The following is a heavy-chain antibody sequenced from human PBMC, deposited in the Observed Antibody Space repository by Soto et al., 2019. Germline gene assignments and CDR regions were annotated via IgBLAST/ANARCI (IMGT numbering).Heavy chain of an antibody. J-gene: IGHJ5*02. CDR1: GGSISSGDYY. D-gene: IGHD2-2*01. Sequence: SETLSLTCTVSGGSISSGDYYWSWIRQPPGKCLEWIGYIYYSGSTYYNPSLKSRVTISVDTSKNQFSLKLSSVTAADTAVYYCASSEGYQLLNWFDPWGQGTLVTVSS. CDR2: IYYSGST. CDR3: ASSEGYQLLNWFDP. V-gene: IGHV4-30-4*01.